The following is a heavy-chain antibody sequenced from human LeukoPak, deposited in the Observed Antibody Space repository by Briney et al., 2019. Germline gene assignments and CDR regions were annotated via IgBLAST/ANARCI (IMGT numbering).Heavy chain of an antibody. Sequence: GRSLRLSCAASGFTFSSYGMHWVRQAPGKGLEWVAVIWYDGSNKYYADSVKGRFTISRDNSKNTLYLQMNSLRAEDTAVYYCAKGTYYYGSSGYNRFDYWGQGTLVTVSS. D-gene: IGHD3-22*01. V-gene: IGHV3-33*06. CDR3: AKGTYYYGSSGYNRFDY. J-gene: IGHJ4*02. CDR2: IWYDGSNK. CDR1: GFTFSSYG.